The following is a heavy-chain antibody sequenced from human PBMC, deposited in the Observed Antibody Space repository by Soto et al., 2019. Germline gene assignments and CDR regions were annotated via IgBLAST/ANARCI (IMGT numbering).Heavy chain of an antibody. V-gene: IGHV3-23*01. D-gene: IGHD2-21*02. CDR3: AKAFGDWYPFEK. CDR1: GFTFGSYA. CDR2: INDNGNLR. J-gene: IGHJ4*02. Sequence: GGSLRLSCVASGFTFGSYAMTWVRRAPGKGLEWVSTINDNGNLRYYAESVRGRFTTSRDNSKNTLYLQLNNLRAEDSARYYCAKAFGDWYPFEKWGLGALVTVSS.